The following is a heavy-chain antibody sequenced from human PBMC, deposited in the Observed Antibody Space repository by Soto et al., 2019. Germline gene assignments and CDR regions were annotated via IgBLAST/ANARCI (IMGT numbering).Heavy chain of an antibody. CDR1: GFTFSSYG. CDR3: AKDADDYYDSSGYPYYFDY. J-gene: IGHJ4*02. V-gene: IGHV3-30*18. Sequence: GGSLRLSCAASGFTFSSYGMHWVRQAPGKGLEWVAVISYDGSNKYYADSVKGRFTISRDNSKNTLYLQMNSLRAEDTAVYYCAKDADDYYDSSGYPYYFDYCGQGPLVTVSS. CDR2: ISYDGSNK. D-gene: IGHD3-22*01.